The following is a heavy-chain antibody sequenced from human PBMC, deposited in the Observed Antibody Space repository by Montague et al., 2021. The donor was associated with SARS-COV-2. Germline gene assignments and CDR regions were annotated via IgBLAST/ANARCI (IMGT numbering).Heavy chain of an antibody. J-gene: IGHJ6*03. CDR1: GTSFSGYH. D-gene: IGHD3-10*01. Sequence: SETLSLTCAVHGTSFSGYHWNWIRQPPGKGLEWIGEINHGGITNYNPSLKSRLTISADTSKNQFSLKLTSVAAADTAVYYCARLRDGVVPSPILGVGPDYSYYFIDVGGKGTTVPVPS. CDR2: INHGGIT. CDR3: ARLRDGVVPSPILGVGPDYSYYFIDV. V-gene: IGHV4-34*01.